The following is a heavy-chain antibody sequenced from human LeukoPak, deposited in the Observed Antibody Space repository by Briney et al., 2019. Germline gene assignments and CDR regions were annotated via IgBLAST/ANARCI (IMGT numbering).Heavy chain of an antibody. D-gene: IGHD4-23*01. Sequence: GASVKVSCKASGYTFTSYDINWVRQATGQGLEWMGWMSPNSDNTGYAQKFQGRDTFTRDTSISTAYMELRSLTSEDTAVYYCARDYGGSSGWFDPWGQGTLVTVSS. CDR2: MSPNSDNT. J-gene: IGHJ5*02. V-gene: IGHV1-8*01. CDR3: ARDYGGSSGWFDP. CDR1: GYTFTSYD.